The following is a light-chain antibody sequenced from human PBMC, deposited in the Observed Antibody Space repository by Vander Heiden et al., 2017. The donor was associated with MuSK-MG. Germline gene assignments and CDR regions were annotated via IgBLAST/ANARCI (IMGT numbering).Light chain of an antibody. CDR3: RQEGSPPLT. V-gene: IGKV3-20*01. CDR1: QSVSSSY. Sequence: EIVLTQSPGTLSLSPGERATLSCRASQSVSSSYLAWYQQKPGQAPRLLIYGASSRATGIPDRFSGSGSGTDFTLTISRLEPEDFAVYYCRQEGSPPLTFGGGTKVEIK. J-gene: IGKJ4*01. CDR2: GAS.